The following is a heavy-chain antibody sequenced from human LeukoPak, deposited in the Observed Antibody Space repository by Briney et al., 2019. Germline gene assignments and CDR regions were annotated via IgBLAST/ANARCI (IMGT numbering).Heavy chain of an antibody. D-gene: IGHD1-26*01. CDR2: ISAGGDLT. Sequence: PGGSLRLSCEASGFSFSSYSMNWVRQAPGKGPEWVSCISAGGDLTYYADSVKGRFTISRDNSKNTLYLQMNSLRAEDTAMYYCAKIGLIGNWYFDLWGRGTLVTVSS. CDR1: GFSFSSYS. J-gene: IGHJ2*01. V-gene: IGHV3-23*01. CDR3: AKIGLIGNWYFDL.